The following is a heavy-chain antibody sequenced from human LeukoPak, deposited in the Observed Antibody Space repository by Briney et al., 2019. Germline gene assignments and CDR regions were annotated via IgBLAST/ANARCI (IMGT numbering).Heavy chain of an antibody. J-gene: IGHJ4*02. V-gene: IGHV4-59*02. D-gene: IGHD1-26*01. Sequence: PSETLSLTCTISGGSVSDYYWSWIRQSPGKGLEWIGYIYHTGSTSYSPSLKSRVTISADTSQNQFSLKLSSVTAADTAVYYCARNGAYRLGFWGQGTLVTVSS. CDR2: IYHTGST. CDR3: ARNGAYRLGF. CDR1: GGSVSDYY.